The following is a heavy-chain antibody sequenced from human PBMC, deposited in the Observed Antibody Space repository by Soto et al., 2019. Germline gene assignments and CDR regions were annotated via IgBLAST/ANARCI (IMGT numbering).Heavy chain of an antibody. CDR3: ARESGWEQWLAFDY. Sequence: QVQLQESGPGLVKPSQTLSLTCTVSGGSISSGGYYWSWIRQPPGKGLEWIGYIYYTGNTYYNPSLKSRVTMSVDTSKNQFSLKLSSVTAADTALYYCARESGWEQWLAFDYWGQGTRVTVSS. CDR2: IYYTGNT. J-gene: IGHJ4*02. CDR1: GGSISSGGYY. D-gene: IGHD6-19*01. V-gene: IGHV4-31*03.